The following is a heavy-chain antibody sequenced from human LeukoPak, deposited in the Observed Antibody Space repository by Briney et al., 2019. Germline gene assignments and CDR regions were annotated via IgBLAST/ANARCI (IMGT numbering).Heavy chain of an antibody. CDR1: GFTFSTYA. CDR3: ARDSAAEFDY. J-gene: IGHJ4*02. Sequence: GGSLRLSCAASGFTFSTYAMYWVRQAPGKGLEWVSAISGSGGSTYYADSVRGRFTISRGNSKNTLYLQMNSLRAEDTAVYYCARDSAAEFDYWGQGTLVTVSS. V-gene: IGHV3-23*01. CDR2: ISGSGGST. D-gene: IGHD6-13*01.